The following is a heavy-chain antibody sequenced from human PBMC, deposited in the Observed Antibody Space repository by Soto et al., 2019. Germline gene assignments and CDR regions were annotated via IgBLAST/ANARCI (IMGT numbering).Heavy chain of an antibody. J-gene: IGHJ4*02. D-gene: IGHD2-15*01. CDR3: ARGQVVAAQH. V-gene: IGHV4-30-4*01. CDR2: IYYSGNT. Sequence: SETLSLTCTVSGDSISSGDYYWSWIRQPPGKGLEWIGCIYYSGNTYYNPSLKRRFSISVDTSKNQFSLQLSSVTAADTAVYYCARGQVVAAQHWGQGTLVTVSS. CDR1: GDSISSGDYY.